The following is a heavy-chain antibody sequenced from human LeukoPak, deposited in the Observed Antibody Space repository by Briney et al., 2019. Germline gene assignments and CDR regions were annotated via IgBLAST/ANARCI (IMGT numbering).Heavy chain of an antibody. V-gene: IGHV4-59*01. Sequence: SETLSLTCTVSGGSISSYYWSWIRQPPGKGLEWIGYIYYTGNTNYNPSLKSRVTISLDTSKNQFSLKLSSVTAADTAIYYCARVYYSDSNWSDPWGQGTLVTVSS. CDR2: IYYTGNT. J-gene: IGHJ5*02. CDR1: GGSISSYY. D-gene: IGHD4-11*01. CDR3: ARVYYSDSNWSDP.